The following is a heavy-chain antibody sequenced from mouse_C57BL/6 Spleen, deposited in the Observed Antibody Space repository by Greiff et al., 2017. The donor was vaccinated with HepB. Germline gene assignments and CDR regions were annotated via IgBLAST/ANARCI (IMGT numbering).Heavy chain of an antibody. CDR2: IFPGSGST. J-gene: IGHJ4*01. D-gene: IGHD1-1*01. V-gene: IGHV1-75*01. Sequence: QVQLQQSGPELVKPGASVKISCKASGYTFTDYYINWVKQRPGQGLEWIGWIFPGSGSTYYNEKFKGKATLTVDKSSSTAYMLLSSLTSEDSAVYFCARRGYYGSSYYYAMDYWGQGTSVTVSS. CDR3: ARRGYYGSSYYYAMDY. CDR1: GYTFTDYY.